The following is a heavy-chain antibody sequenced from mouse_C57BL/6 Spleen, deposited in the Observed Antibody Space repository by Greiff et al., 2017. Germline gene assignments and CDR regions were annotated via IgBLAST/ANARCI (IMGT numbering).Heavy chain of an antibody. CDR3: ARIYYYGSSYYFDD. D-gene: IGHD1-1*01. J-gene: IGHJ2*01. V-gene: IGHV3-6*01. CDR1: GYSITSGYY. CDR2: ISYDGSN. Sequence: EVKLQESGPGLVKPSQSLSLTCSVTGYSITSGYYWNWIRQFPGNKLEWMGYISYDGSNNYNPSLKNRISITRDTSKNQFFLKLNSVTTEDTATYYCARIYYYGSSYYFDDWGQGTTLTVSS.